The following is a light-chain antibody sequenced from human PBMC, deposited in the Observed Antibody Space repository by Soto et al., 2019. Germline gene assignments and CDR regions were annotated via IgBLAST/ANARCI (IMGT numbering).Light chain of an antibody. V-gene: IGKV3-20*01. CDR1: QSVTNNY. Sequence: ENVLTQSPGTLSLSPGERATLSCRASQSVTNNYLAWYQQKPGQAPRLLIYGASSRATGIPDRFSGSGSATYFTLTISRVEPDDFAVYYCQQYVAPPPYTFGQGTKLEIK. J-gene: IGKJ2*01. CDR3: QQYVAPPPYT. CDR2: GAS.